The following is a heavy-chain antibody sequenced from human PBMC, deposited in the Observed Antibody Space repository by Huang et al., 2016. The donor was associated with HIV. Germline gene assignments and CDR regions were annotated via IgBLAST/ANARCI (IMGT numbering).Heavy chain of an antibody. Sequence: QVQLVQSGAEVQKPGASVKVSCKASGFFLSAFYMHWVRQGPGQGLEWMGWINPNRGGTHSAQKFQGRLTMTRDTSISTIYMELSSLRSDDTAVYYCARDFYRFLVAPGESWGQGTLVTVSS. J-gene: IGHJ4*02. CDR3: ARDFYRFLVAPGES. CDR1: GFFLSAFY. D-gene: IGHD5-12*01. V-gene: IGHV1-2*02. CDR2: INPNRGGT.